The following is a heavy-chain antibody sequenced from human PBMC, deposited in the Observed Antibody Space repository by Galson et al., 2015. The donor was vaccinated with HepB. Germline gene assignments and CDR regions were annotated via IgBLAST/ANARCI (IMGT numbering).Heavy chain of an antibody. V-gene: IGHV1-69*13. CDR1: GGTFSSYA. Sequence: SVKVSCKASGGTFSSYAISWVRQAPGQGLEWMGGIIPIFGTANYAQKFQGRVTITADESTSTAYLQWSSLKVSDTAMYYCASLHYYDSSGYLDFDAFDNWGQGTMVTVSS. J-gene: IGHJ3*02. CDR2: IIPIFGTA. D-gene: IGHD3-22*01. CDR3: ASLHYYDSSGYLDFDAFDN.